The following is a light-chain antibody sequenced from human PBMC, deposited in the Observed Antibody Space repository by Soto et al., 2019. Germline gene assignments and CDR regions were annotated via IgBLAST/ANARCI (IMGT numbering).Light chain of an antibody. V-gene: IGLV2-8*01. CDR1: SSDIGGYNY. CDR2: EVS. J-gene: IGLJ1*01. CDR3: NSYTTLSNRV. Sequence: QSALTQPPSASGSPGQSVTISCTGTSSDIGGYNYVSWYQQHPGKAPKLIIYEVSKRPSGVPDRFSGSKSGNTASLTVSGLQAEDEADYYCNSYTTLSNRVFGTGTKVTVL.